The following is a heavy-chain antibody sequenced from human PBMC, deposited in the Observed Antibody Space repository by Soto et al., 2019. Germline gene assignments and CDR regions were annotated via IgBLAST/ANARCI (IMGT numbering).Heavy chain of an antibody. CDR2: ISGSGGST. V-gene: IGHV3-23*01. J-gene: IGHJ3*02. CDR1: GFTFSSYA. D-gene: IGHD3-10*01. Sequence: EVQLLESGGGLVQPGGSLRLSCAASGFTFSSYAMSWVRQAPGKGLEWVSAISGSGGSTYYADSVKGRFTISRDNSKNTLYLQMNSLRAEDTAVYYCASSSILLWFGGDAFDIWGQGTMVTVSS. CDR3: ASSSILLWFGGDAFDI.